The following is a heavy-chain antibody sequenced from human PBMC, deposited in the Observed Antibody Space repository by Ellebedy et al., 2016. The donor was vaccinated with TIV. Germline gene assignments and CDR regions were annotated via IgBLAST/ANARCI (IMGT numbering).Heavy chain of an antibody. D-gene: IGHD5-18*01. CDR3: ARSLNTPMVGAPFDY. J-gene: IGHJ4*02. Sequence: GESLKISCKVSGYSSTNYWIDWVRQMPGKGLEWMGRIDPSDSYTNYSPSFQGHVTISGDKSITTAYLQWSSLKASDTAMSYFARSLNTPMVGAPFDYWGQGTLVTFSS. V-gene: IGHV5-10-1*01. CDR2: IDPSDSYT. CDR1: GYSSTNYW.